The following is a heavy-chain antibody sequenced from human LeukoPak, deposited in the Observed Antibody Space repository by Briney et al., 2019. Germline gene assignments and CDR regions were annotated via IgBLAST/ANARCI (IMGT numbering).Heavy chain of an antibody. CDR2: TYYNGGV. CDR3: ARGGSRDGYNRPLDY. Sequence: SETLSLTCTVSGGSISSYYWSWIRQPPGKGLEWIGYTYYNGGVNYNPSLKSRITMSVDTSKNQFSLSLNSVTAADTAVYYCARGGSRDGYNRPLDYWGQGTLVTVSS. CDR1: GGSISSYY. V-gene: IGHV4-59*01. D-gene: IGHD5-24*01. J-gene: IGHJ4*02.